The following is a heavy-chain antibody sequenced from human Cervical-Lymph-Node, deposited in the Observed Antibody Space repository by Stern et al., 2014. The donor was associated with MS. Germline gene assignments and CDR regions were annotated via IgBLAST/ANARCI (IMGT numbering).Heavy chain of an antibody. J-gene: IGHJ1*01. CDR3: ARDPITMKVVVKTPYFQR. D-gene: IGHD3-22*01. CDR1: GFTFSSFA. V-gene: IGHV3-30*04. CDR2: ISYDGSYK. Sequence: QVQLVESGGGVVQPGRSLRLSCAASGFTFSSFAMNWVRQAPGKGLEWVALISYDGSYKYYADSVKGRFTISRDNSKNTLYLQMNSLRAEDTAVYYCARDPITMKVVVKTPYFQRWGQGTLVTVSS.